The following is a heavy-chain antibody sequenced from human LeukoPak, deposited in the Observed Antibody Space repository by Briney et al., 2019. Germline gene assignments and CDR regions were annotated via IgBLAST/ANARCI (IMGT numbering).Heavy chain of an antibody. Sequence: PSETLSLTCAVSGGSISSCGYSWSWIRQPPGKGLEWIGYIYHSGSTYYNPSLKSRVTISVDRSKNQFSLKLSSVTAADTAVYYCARTYAYYDFWSGYSGFDYWGQGTLVTVSS. CDR2: IYHSGST. D-gene: IGHD3-3*01. CDR1: GGSISSCGYS. V-gene: IGHV4-30-2*01. CDR3: ARTYAYYDFWSGYSGFDY. J-gene: IGHJ4*02.